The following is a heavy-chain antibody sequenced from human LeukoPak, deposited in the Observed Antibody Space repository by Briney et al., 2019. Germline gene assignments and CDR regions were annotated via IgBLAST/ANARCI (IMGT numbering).Heavy chain of an antibody. J-gene: IGHJ6*03. CDR3: ARPRPGYYMDV. V-gene: IGHV3-7*01. D-gene: IGHD1-1*01. CDR1: GFTFSSYW. CDR2: IKQDGSEK. Sequence: GGSLRLSCAASGFTFSSYWMSWARQAPGKGLEWVANIKQDGSEKYYVDSVKGRFTISRDNAKNSLYLQMNSLRAEDTAVYYCARPRPGYYMDVWGKGTTVTVSS.